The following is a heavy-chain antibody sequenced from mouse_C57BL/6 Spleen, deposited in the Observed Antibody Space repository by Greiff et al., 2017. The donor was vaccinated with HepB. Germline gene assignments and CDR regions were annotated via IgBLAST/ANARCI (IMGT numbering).Heavy chain of an antibody. D-gene: IGHD1-1*01. J-gene: IGHJ3*01. CDR2: IYPGDGDT. CDR3: ARSDSSYLAWFAC. CDR1: GYAFSSSW. V-gene: IGHV1-82*01. Sequence: VQLQQSGPELVKPGASVKISCKASGYAFSSSWMNWVKQRPGKGLEWIGRIYPGDGDTNYNGKFKGKATLTADKSSSTAYMQLSSLTSEDSAVYFCARSDSSYLAWFACWGQGTLVTVSA.